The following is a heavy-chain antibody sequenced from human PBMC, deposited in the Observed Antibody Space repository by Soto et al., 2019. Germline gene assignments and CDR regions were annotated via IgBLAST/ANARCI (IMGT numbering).Heavy chain of an antibody. CDR2: ISYGGTNK. CDR3: ARDPKTSGGQHWAFNYFDS. D-gene: IGHD7-27*01. J-gene: IGHJ4*02. CDR1: GFSFSVSP. V-gene: IGHV3-30-3*01. Sequence: PVRSLRLSCAASGFSFSVSPMLLVLHAAGRGPDWVARISYGGTNKFYADSVKGRFTISRDNSKSTLYLQVDSLRPEDAAVYYCARDPKTSGGQHWAFNYFDSWGQGTLVTVSS.